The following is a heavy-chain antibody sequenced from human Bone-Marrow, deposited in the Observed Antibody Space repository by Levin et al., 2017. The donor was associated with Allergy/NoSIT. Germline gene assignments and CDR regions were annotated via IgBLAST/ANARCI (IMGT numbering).Heavy chain of an antibody. D-gene: IGHD1-26*01. Sequence: GGSLRLSCAASGFTFSSYSMNWVRQAPGKGLEWVSSISSSSSYIYYADSVKGRFTISRDNAKNSLYLQMNSLRAEDTAVYYCARDTSLWELISFGYYYDYGMDVWGQGTTVTVSS. CDR3: ARDTSLWELISFGYYYDYGMDV. J-gene: IGHJ6*02. CDR2: ISSSSSYI. CDR1: GFTFSSYS. V-gene: IGHV3-21*01.